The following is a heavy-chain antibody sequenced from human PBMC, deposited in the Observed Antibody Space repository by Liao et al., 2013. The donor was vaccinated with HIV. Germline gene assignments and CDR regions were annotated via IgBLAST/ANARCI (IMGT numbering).Heavy chain of an antibody. D-gene: IGHD3-22*01. Sequence: QVQLQESGPGLVKPSQTLSLTCTVSGGSINSGSYNWNWIRQPAGKGLEWIGRIYASGSTNYNPSLKSRVTISVDTSKNQFSLKLSSVTAADTAVYYCARDGKSSGYYYGTDYWGQGTLVTVSS. CDR2: IYASGST. V-gene: IGHV4-61*02. CDR1: GGSINSGSYN. CDR3: ARDGKSSGYYYGTDY. J-gene: IGHJ4*02.